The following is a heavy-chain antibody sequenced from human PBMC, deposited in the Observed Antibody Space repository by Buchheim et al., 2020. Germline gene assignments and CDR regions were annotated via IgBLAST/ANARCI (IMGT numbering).Heavy chain of an antibody. CDR1: GFTFSSYG. D-gene: IGHD5-18*01. CDR3: AKPTLYSYVVWEGFDY. J-gene: IGHJ4*02. Sequence: VQLLESGGGLVQPGGSLRLSCAASGFTFSSYGMHWVRQAPGKGLEWVAVISYDGSNKYYADSVKGRFTISRDNSKNTLYLQMNSLRAEDTAVYYCAKPTLYSYVVWEGFDYWGQGTL. V-gene: IGHV3-30*18. CDR2: ISYDGSNK.